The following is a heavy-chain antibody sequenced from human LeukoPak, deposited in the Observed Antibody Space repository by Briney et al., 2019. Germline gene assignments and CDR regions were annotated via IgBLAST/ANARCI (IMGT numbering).Heavy chain of an antibody. Sequence: SETLSLTCTVSGGSISSSSYYWGWIRQPPGKGLEWIGSIYYSGSTYYNPSLKSRVTISVDTSKNQFSLKLSSVTAADTAVNYCARLTGYSSGWVDYWGQGTLVTVSS. J-gene: IGHJ4*02. D-gene: IGHD6-19*01. V-gene: IGHV4-39*01. CDR2: IYYSGST. CDR3: ARLTGYSSGWVDY. CDR1: GGSISSSSYY.